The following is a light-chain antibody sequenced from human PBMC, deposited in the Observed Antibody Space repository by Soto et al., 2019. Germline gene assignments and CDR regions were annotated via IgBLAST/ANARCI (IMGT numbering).Light chain of an antibody. V-gene: IGKV1-33*01. Sequence: DIQMTQSPSSLSASVGDRVTITCRASQDISNYLNWYQQKPGKAPRLLIYDASNLETGVPSRFSGSGSGTDFTFTISSLQPEDIATYYCQQYDNLPLTFFGGTKVDIK. CDR1: QDISNY. CDR3: QQYDNLPLT. CDR2: DAS. J-gene: IGKJ4*01.